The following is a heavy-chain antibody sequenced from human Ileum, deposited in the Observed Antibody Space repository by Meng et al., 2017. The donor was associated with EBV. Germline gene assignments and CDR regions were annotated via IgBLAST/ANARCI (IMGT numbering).Heavy chain of an antibody. J-gene: IGHJ4*02. CDR2: HSGSP. V-gene: IGHV4-30-4*01. D-gene: IGHD6-13*01. CDR3: AIYAEGAGGKGY. CDR1: GGSLSSGAYR. Sequence: QRPLRGSGPRMVRPSQTLSLSCAVVGGSLSSGAYRWSWIRPPPGKGLEWIGHSGSPSYNPSLRSRLTISVDPSKNQFSLRFDSATAADTAVYYCAIYAEGAGGKGYWGQGTLVTVSS.